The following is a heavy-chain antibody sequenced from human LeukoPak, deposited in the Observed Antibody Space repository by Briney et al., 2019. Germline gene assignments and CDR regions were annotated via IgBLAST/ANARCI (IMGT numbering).Heavy chain of an antibody. V-gene: IGHV3-20*04. J-gene: IGHJ4*02. CDR2: INWNGGST. CDR1: GFIFDGYG. Sequence: GGSLRLSCTASGFIFDGYGMSWVRQAPRKGLEWVSGINWNGGSTGYADSVKGRFTISRDNAKNSLYLQMNSLRVEDTALYYCARFNGDYYRIDYWGQGTLVTVSS. CDR3: ARFNGDYYRIDY. D-gene: IGHD2-21*02.